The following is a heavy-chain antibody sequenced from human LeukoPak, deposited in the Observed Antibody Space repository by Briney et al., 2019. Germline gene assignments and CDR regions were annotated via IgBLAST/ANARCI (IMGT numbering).Heavy chain of an antibody. CDR3: SRQPPDYGGSDH. J-gene: IGHJ4*02. D-gene: IGHD4/OR15-4a*01. Sequence: GGSLRLSCAASGFTFSGSGMHWVRQASGKGLEWVGRIRSKANNYGTAYAASVKGRFTISRDDSKNTAYLQMNSLKTEDTAVYYCSRQPPDYGGSDHWDQGTLVTVSS. CDR1: GFTFSGSG. CDR2: IRSKANNYGT. V-gene: IGHV3-73*01.